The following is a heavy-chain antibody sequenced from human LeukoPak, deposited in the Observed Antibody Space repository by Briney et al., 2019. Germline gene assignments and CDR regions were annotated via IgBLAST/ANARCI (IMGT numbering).Heavy chain of an antibody. CDR2: IYYSGST. J-gene: IGHJ2*01. Sequence: PSETLSLTCTVSGGSISSYYWSWIRQPPGKGLEWIGYIYYSGSTNYNPSLKSRVTISVDTSKNQFSLKLSSVTAADTAMYSCARVTRGQSRLIGGYFDLWGRGTLVTVSS. V-gene: IGHV4-59*12. CDR1: GGSISSYY. D-gene: IGHD2/OR15-2a*01. CDR3: ARVTRGQSRLIGGYFDL.